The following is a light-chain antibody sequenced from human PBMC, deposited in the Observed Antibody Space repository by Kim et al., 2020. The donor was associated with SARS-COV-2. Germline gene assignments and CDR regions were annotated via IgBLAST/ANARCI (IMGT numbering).Light chain of an antibody. CDR1: SGHNNYA. J-gene: IGLJ3*02. V-gene: IGLV4-69*01. CDR2: LDSDGSH. Sequence: QLVLTQSPSASASLGDSVKLTCTLSSGHNNYAITWHQQQPEKGPRYLIKLDSDGSHSKGDGIPDRFSGSSSGAERYLTISSLQSEDEADYYCQTWGTGIWVFGGGTKLTVL. CDR3: QTWGTGIWV.